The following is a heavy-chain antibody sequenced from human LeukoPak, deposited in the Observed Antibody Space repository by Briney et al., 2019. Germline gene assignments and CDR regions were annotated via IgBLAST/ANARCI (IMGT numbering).Heavy chain of an antibody. J-gene: IGHJ5*02. CDR1: GYTFTGYY. Sequence: ASVKVSCKASGYTFTGYYMHWVRQAPGQGLEWMGWINPNSGGTNYAQKFQGRVTMTRDTSISTAYMELSRLRSEDTAVYYCATQAMVRGVIINWFDPWGQGTLVTVSS. D-gene: IGHD3-10*01. CDR2: INPNSGGT. V-gene: IGHV1-2*02. CDR3: ATQAMVRGVIINWFDP.